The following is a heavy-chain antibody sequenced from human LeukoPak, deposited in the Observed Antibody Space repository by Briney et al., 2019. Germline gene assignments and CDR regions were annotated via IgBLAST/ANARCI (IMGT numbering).Heavy chain of an antibody. V-gene: IGHV4-39*07. CDR2: IFYSGST. J-gene: IGHJ4*02. CDR3: ARDNIVVVAATKAYYFDY. CDR1: GGSISTSNYY. Sequence: SETLSLTCTVSGGSISTSNYYWGWIRQPPGKGLEWIGNIFYSGSTYYNPSLKSRVTISVDTSKNQFSLKLSSVTAADTAVYYCARDNIVVVAATKAYYFDYWGQGTLVTVSS. D-gene: IGHD2-15*01.